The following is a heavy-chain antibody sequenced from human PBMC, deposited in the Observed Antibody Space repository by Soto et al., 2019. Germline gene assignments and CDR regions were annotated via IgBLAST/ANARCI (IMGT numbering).Heavy chain of an antibody. Sequence: QLQLQESGPGLVKPSETLSLTCTVSGGSISSSSYYWGWIRQPPGKGLEWIGSIYYSGSTYYNPSLKSRVTISVDTSKNQFSLKLSSVTAADTAVYYCARDIVVVVAAVGYYYYGMDVWGQGTTVTVSS. CDR2: IYYSGST. CDR1: GGSISSSSYY. V-gene: IGHV4-39*02. J-gene: IGHJ6*02. CDR3: ARDIVVVVAAVGYYYYGMDV. D-gene: IGHD2-15*01.